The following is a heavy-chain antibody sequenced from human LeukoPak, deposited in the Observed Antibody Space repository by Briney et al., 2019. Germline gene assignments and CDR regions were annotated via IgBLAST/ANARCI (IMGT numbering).Heavy chain of an antibody. D-gene: IGHD3-22*01. CDR3: ARGVVYHSSGYYGY. J-gene: IGHJ4*02. CDR2: ISAYNGNT. V-gene: IGHV1-18*01. CDR1: GYTFTSYD. Sequence: ASVKVSCKASGYTFTSYDINWVRQAPGQGLEWMGWISAYNGNTNYAQKLQGRVTMTTDTSTSTAYMELRSLRSDDTAVYYCARGVVYHSSGYYGYWGQGTLVTVSS.